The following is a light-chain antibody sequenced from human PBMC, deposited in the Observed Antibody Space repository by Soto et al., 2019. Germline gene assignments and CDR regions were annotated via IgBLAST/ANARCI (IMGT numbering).Light chain of an antibody. J-gene: IGKJ4*01. CDR2: GAS. Sequence: EIVLAQSPGTLSLSPGERATLSCRASQSVSSSYLAWYQQKPGQAPRLLIYGASSRATGIPDRFSGSGSGTDFTLTISRLESEDFAVYYCQQYGSSSLTFAGGTKVDIK. CDR1: QSVSSSY. CDR3: QQYGSSSLT. V-gene: IGKV3-20*01.